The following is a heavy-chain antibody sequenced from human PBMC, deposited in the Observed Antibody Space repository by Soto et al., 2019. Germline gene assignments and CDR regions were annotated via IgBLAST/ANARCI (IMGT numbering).Heavy chain of an antibody. D-gene: IGHD5-12*01. J-gene: IGHJ4*02. V-gene: IGHV4-30-4*01. CDR1: GGSISSGDYY. Sequence: SETLSLTCTVSGGSISSGDYYWSWIRQPPGKGLEWIGYIYYSGSTYYNPSLKSRVTISVDTSKNQFSLKLSSVTAADTAVYYCAREGSYSAYNFAHGIQLWSFDFWGQGALVTVSS. CDR2: IYYSGST. CDR3: AREGSYSAYNFAHGIQLWSFDF.